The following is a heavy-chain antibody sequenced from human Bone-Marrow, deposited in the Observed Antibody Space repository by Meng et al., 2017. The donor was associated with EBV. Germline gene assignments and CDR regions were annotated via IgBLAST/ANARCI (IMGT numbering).Heavy chain of an antibody. J-gene: IGHJ4*02. CDR3: ARDGDMPVADD. CDR1: GHTFNDYY. D-gene: IGHD3-16*01. V-gene: IGHV1-2*02. Sequence: QVQSVQHEAEVKKSGASRNVGYKHTGHTFNDYYKHWVQQVPGKGLEKTGRINSESGGTHYGRTVQGRITMTRDTSINTAYIELTSLRADDTAMYYCARDGDMPVADDWGQGTLVTVSS. CDR2: INSESGGT.